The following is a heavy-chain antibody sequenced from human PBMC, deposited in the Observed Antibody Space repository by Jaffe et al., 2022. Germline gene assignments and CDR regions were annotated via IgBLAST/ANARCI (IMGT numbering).Heavy chain of an antibody. CDR3: ARILFAGRRVLLGSGYFDY. CDR1: GFSLSNARMG. Sequence: QVTLKESGPVLVKPTETLTLTCTVSGFSLSNARMGVSWIRQPPGKALEWLAHIFSNDEKSYSTSLKSRLTISKDTSKSQVVLTMTNMDPVDTATYYCARILFAGRRVLLGSGYFDYWGQGTLVTVSS. V-gene: IGHV2-26*01. CDR2: IFSNDEK. J-gene: IGHJ4*02. D-gene: IGHD3-10*01.